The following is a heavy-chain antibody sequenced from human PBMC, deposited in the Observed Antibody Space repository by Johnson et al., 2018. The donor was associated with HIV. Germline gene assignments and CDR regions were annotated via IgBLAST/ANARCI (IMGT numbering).Heavy chain of an antibody. CDR3: ARAGVVFATASQDAFDI. CDR1: GFSFSSYG. D-gene: IGHD2-21*01. CDR2: IKQDGSQK. J-gene: IGHJ3*02. V-gene: IGHV3-7*01. Sequence: VQLVESGGGLVQPGGSLRLSCAASGFSFSSYGMYWARQAPDKGLEWVANIKQDGSQKYSVESVKVRFTISRDNAKNSLDLKMNSLRVEDTAVYYCARAGVVFATASQDAFDIWGQGTMVTVSS.